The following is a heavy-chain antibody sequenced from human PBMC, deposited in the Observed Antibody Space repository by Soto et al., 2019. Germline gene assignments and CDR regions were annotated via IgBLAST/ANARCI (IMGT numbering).Heavy chain of an antibody. CDR1: GGNVRNDGW. CDR2: THHSGST. J-gene: IGHJ5*02. D-gene: IGHD2-8*02. V-gene: IGHV4-4*02. CDR3: AKNGHCTGANCHVGWFDP. Sequence: SETQSLTSTVSGGNVRNDGWWSWVRQPPGKGLEWIGETHHSGSTNYNPSLKSRVTISVDRSMTQVSLNLLSVTAADTAIYYCAKNGHCTGANCHVGWFDPWGQGTLVTVSS.